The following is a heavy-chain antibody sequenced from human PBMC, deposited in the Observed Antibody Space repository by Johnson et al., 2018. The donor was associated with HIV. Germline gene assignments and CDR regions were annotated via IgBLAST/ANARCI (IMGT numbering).Heavy chain of an antibody. Sequence: QLVESGGGLVQPGGSLRLSCAASGFTFSSYAMTWVRQAPGKGLEWVSVIYSGGSTYYADSVKGRFTISRDNSKNTLYLQMNSLRAEDTAVYYCAKDPGAFDIWGQGTMVTVSS. CDR3: AKDPGAFDI. V-gene: IGHV3-23*03. CDR1: GFTFSSYA. J-gene: IGHJ3*02. CDR2: IYSGGST.